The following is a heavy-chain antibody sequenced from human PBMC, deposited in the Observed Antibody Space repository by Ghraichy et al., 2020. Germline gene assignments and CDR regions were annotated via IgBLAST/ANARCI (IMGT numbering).Heavy chain of an antibody. J-gene: IGHJ3*02. CDR3: ASGRDSAFDI. V-gene: IGHV6-1*01. Sequence: SQTLSLTCAISGDSVSRHGAAWNWIRQSPSRGLEWLGRTYYRSKWSNDYAVSLKSRITVNPDTSKNQFSLQLNSVTLEDTAVYYCASGRDSAFDIWSQGTMVTVSS. CDR2: TYYRSKWSN. CDR1: GDSVSRHGAA. D-gene: IGHD3-10*01.